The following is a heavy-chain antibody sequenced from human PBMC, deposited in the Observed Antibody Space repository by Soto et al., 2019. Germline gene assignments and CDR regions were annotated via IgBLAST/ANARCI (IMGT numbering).Heavy chain of an antibody. V-gene: IGHV1-46*01. CDR3: ARDLAAGDY. CDR1: GYTFTHYY. J-gene: IGHJ4*02. CDR2: LHPASGST. D-gene: IGHD6-13*01. Sequence: QVQLVQSGAEVKKPGASVKLSCRTSGYTFTHYYIHWVRQAPGQGLEWLAILHPASGSTNYAQDFQGRVALTMDTSTTTVYMELSGLRAEDTAIFYCARDLAAGDYWGQGTLVTVSS.